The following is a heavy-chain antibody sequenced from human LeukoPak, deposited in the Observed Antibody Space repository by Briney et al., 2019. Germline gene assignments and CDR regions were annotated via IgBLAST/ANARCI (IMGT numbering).Heavy chain of an antibody. J-gene: IGHJ4*02. D-gene: IGHD3-22*01. CDR2: IIPIFGTA. CDR1: GGTFSSYA. Sequence: ASVKVSCKASGGTFSSYAMSWVRQAPGQGLEWMGRIIPIFGTANYAQKFQGRVTITTDESTSTAYMELSSLRSEDTAVYYCARVKNYYDSSGAIDYWGQGTLVTVSS. CDR3: ARVKNYYDSSGAIDY. V-gene: IGHV1-69*05.